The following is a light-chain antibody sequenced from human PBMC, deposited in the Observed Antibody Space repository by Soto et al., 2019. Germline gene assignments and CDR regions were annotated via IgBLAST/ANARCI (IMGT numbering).Light chain of an antibody. V-gene: IGKV3-11*01. J-gene: IGKJ4*01. CDR2: DAS. CDR3: QQRSNWLT. Sequence: IVLTQSPATLSLSPGERATLSCRASQSVSSYLAWYQQKPGHAPRLLIYDASNRATGIPARFSGSGSGSGTDFTLSISSLEPEDFAVYYCQQRSNWLTFGGGTKVEI. CDR1: QSVSSY.